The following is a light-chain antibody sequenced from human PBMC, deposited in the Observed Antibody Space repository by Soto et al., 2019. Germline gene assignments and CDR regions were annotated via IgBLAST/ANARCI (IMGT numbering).Light chain of an antibody. Sequence: QLVLTQSPSASASLGASVKLTCTLSSGHSSYAIAWHQQQPEKGPRYLMKLNSDGSHSKGDGIPDRFSGSSSEAERYLNISSIRSEDEADYYCQTWGAGIRVFGGGTKLTVL. CDR3: QTWGAGIRV. V-gene: IGLV4-69*01. J-gene: IGLJ3*02. CDR2: LNSDGSH. CDR1: SGHSSYA.